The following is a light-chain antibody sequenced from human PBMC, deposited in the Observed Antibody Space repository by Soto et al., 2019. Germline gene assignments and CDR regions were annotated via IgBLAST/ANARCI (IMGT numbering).Light chain of an antibody. CDR2: SNN. V-gene: IGLV1-44*01. CDR3: QSYDRNNVNVV. J-gene: IGLJ2*01. Sequence: QSVLTQPPSASGTPGQRVTISCSGSSSNIGSNTVNWYQQLPGTAPKLLIYSNNQRPSGVPDRFSGSKSGTSASLAISGLQSEDEADYYCQSYDRNNVNVVFGGGTKLTVL. CDR1: SSNIGSNT.